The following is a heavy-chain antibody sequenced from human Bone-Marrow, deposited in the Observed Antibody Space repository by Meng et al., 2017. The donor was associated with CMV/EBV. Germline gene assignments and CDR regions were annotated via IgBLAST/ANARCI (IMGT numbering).Heavy chain of an antibody. CDR2: IYYSGST. Sequence: SCTVSGGSISSSSYYWGWIRQPPGKGLEWIGSIYYSGSTYYNPSLKSRVTISVDTSKNQFSLKLSSVTAADTAVYYCARRGPRALGMDVWGPGYTVPGSS. CDR3: ARRGPRALGMDV. V-gene: IGHV4-39*01. J-gene: IGHJ6*01. CDR1: GGSISSSSYY. D-gene: IGHD3-10*01.